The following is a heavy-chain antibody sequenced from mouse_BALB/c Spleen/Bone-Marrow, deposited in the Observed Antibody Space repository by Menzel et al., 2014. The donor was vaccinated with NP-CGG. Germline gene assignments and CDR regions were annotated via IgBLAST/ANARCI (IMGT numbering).Heavy chain of an antibody. D-gene: IGHD4-1*01. CDR2: IWSGGST. J-gene: IGHJ2*01. CDR3: ARNPVGRNYFDY. V-gene: IGHV2-2*02. Sequence: QVQLQQSGPGLVQPSQSLSITCTVSGFSFPNYGVHWVRQSPGKGLEWLGVIWSGGSTDNNAAFISRLSISKDNSKSQVFFKMNSLQVNDTAIYYCARNPVGRNYFDYWGQGTTLTVSS. CDR1: GFSFPNYG.